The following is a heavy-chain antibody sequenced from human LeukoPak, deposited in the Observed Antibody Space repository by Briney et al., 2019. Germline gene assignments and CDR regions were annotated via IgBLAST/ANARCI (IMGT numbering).Heavy chain of an antibody. CDR3: ARSLQEAAFDI. V-gene: IGHV1-46*01. D-gene: IGHD5-24*01. Sequence: VASVKVSCTASGYTFTSYYMHWVRQAPGQGLEWMGIINPSGGSTSYAQKFQGRVTMTRDTSTSTVYMELSSLRSEDTAVYYCARSLQEAAFDIWGQGTMVTVSS. CDR2: INPSGGST. CDR1: GYTFTSYY. J-gene: IGHJ3*02.